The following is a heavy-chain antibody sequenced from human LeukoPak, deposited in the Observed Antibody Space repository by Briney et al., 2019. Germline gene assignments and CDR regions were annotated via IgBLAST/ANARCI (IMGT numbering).Heavy chain of an antibody. CDR3: AGHRYFDWLNWFDP. D-gene: IGHD3-9*01. CDR2: IYTSGST. J-gene: IGHJ5*02. Sequence: SETLSLTCTVSGASISSYYWSWIRQPPGKGLEWIGYIYTSGSTNYNPSLKSRVTISVDTSKNQFSLKLSSVTAAGTAVYYCAGHRYFDWLNWFDPWGQGTLVTVSS. CDR1: GASISSYY. V-gene: IGHV4-4*09.